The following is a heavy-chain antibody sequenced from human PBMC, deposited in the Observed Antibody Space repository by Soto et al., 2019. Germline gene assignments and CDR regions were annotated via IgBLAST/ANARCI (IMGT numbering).Heavy chain of an antibody. Sequence: GLPLRLRSAASGFTFSDLHMDWVRQAPGKGLKWVGRARNKAHSYTTAYAASVKGRLTISRDDSKNSLSLQMNSLKTEDTAVYFCARLMRTSFDLWGQGTLVTVPS. CDR2: ARNKAHSYTT. CDR1: GFTFSDLH. D-gene: IGHD2-8*01. J-gene: IGHJ4*02. CDR3: ARLMRTSFDL. V-gene: IGHV3-72*01.